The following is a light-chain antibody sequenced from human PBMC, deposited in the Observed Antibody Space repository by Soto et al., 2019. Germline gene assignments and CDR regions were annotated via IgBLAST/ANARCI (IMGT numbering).Light chain of an antibody. CDR2: AAS. CDR1: PGISSY. CDR3: QQLNNYPLT. Sequence: IQLTQSPSSLSASVGDRVTITCRASPGISSYLAWYQQKPGKAPKLLLYAASTLQSGVPSRFSGSGSGTDFTLTISSLQPEDFATYYCQQLNNYPLTFGPGNKVDIK. J-gene: IGKJ3*01. V-gene: IGKV1-9*01.